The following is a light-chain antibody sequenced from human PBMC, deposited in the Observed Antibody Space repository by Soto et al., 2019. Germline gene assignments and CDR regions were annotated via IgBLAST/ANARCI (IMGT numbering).Light chain of an antibody. CDR2: GAS. V-gene: IGKV3-15*01. Sequence: EIGMTQSPGTLSVSPGETVTLACRASQSININLAWYQQKPGQAPRLHIYGASTRATGLPARFSGSGSDTEFTLIISSLQSEDSAVYYCQQYDNWPITFGQGTRLEIK. CDR1: QSININ. J-gene: IGKJ5*01. CDR3: QQYDNWPIT.